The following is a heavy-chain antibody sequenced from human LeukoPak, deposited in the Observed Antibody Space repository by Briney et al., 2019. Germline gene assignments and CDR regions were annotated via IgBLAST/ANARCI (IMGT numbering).Heavy chain of an antibody. D-gene: IGHD1-26*01. J-gene: IGHJ4*02. V-gene: IGHV3-23*01. CDR2: ITTNGETT. Sequence: PGESLRLSCAASGFTFDSYAMNWVRQPPGKGLEWVSTITTNGETTHYADSVKGRFTISRDNSKNTVYLQMSSLRVEDTAIYYCAKLWEPDWGQGSLVSVSS. CDR1: GFTFDSYA. CDR3: AKLWEPD.